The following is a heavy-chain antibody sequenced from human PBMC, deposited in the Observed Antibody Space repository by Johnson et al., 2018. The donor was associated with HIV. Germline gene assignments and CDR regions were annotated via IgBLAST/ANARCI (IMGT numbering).Heavy chain of an antibody. CDR3: ARGYTWNDVSI. CDR1: GFTFSDYS. J-gene: IGHJ3*02. CDR2: ISNDGSNT. D-gene: IGHD1-1*01. Sequence: QVQLVESGGNVVQPGRSQRLSCAASGFTFSDYSMHWVRQAPGKGLEWVAIISNDGSNTYFADSVKGRFTISRDNFKNPVYLRMNSLRTVDTAVYYCARGYTWNDVSIWGQGTMVTVSS. V-gene: IGHV3-30*01.